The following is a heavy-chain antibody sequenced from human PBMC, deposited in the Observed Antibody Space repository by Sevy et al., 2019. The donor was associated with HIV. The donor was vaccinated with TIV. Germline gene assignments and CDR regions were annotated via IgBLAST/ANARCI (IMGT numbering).Heavy chain of an antibody. CDR2: ISYDGSNK. D-gene: IGHD6-13*01. V-gene: IGHV3-30-3*01. CDR3: ARDVTGAVAADV. Sequence: GGSLRLSCAASGFTFSSYAMHWVRQAPGKGLEWVAVISYDGSNKYYADSVKGRFTISRDNSKNTLYLQMNSLRAEDTAVYYCARDVTGAVAADVWGQGTTVTVSS. J-gene: IGHJ6*02. CDR1: GFTFSSYA.